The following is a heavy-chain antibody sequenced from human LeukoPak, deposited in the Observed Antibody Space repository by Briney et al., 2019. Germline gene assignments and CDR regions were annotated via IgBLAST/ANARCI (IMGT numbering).Heavy chain of an antibody. CDR1: GFTFAIYW. CDR2: IKHDGSEK. V-gene: IGHV3-7*01. Sequence: GGSLRLSCTASGFTFAIYWMTWVRQAPGKGLEWVANIKHDGSEKYYVDSVKGRFTISRDNAKNSLYLQMSSLRSVDTAVYYCARDSLSYYYDSSGYPFDYWGQGTLVTVSS. CDR3: ARDSLSYYYDSSGYPFDY. J-gene: IGHJ4*02. D-gene: IGHD3-22*01.